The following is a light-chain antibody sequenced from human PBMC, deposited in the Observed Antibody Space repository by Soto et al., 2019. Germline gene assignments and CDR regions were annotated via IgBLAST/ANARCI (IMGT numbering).Light chain of an antibody. CDR2: DVS. V-gene: IGLV2-14*03. CDR3: SSFPGPTYV. Sequence: QSVLTQPASVSGSPGQSITISCTGSSSDVGGYDHVSWYQQHPGKVPRLMIYDVSDRPSGVSDRFSGSKSGNTASLTISGLQAEEEADYYCSSFPGPTYVSGTGTKVPVL. CDR1: SSDVGGYDH. J-gene: IGLJ1*01.